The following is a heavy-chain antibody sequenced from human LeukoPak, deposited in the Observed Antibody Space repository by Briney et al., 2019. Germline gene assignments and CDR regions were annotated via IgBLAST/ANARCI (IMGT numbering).Heavy chain of an antibody. CDR3: AAGGAAMVIRGAFDI. J-gene: IGHJ3*02. Sequence: SETLSLTCSVSGGSISRHFWSWIRQPPGKGLDWIAFIHYSGRTKYNPSLQSRVTISIDTSKNQFSLKLSSVTAADTAVYYCAAGGAAMVIRGAFDIWGQGTMVTVSS. CDR2: IHYSGRT. V-gene: IGHV4-59*08. D-gene: IGHD5-18*01. CDR1: GGSISRHF.